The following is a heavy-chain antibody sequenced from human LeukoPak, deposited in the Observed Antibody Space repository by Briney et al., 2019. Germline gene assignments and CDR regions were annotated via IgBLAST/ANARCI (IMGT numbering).Heavy chain of an antibody. CDR1: GFPFSSYA. V-gene: IGHV3-23*01. J-gene: IGHJ6*02. D-gene: IGHD3-10*01. CDR2: ISGSGGST. CDR3: AKGLGWSYPYGMDV. Sequence: PGGSLRLSCAASGFPFSSYAMSWVRQAPGKGLEWVSAISGSGGSTYYADSVKGRFTISRDNSKNTLYLQMNSLRAEDTAVYYCAKGLGWSYPYGMDVWGQGTTVTVSS.